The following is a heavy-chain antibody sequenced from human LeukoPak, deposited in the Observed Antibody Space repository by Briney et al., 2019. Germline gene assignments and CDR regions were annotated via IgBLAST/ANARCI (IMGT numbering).Heavy chain of an antibody. CDR1: GFTFSSYG. CDR3: AKSTLRAALDAFDI. D-gene: IGHD2-15*01. V-gene: IGHV3-30*02. Sequence: PGGSLRLSCVASGFTFSSYGMQWVRQAPGKGLEWVAFIGFDGSKIYYADSVKGRFTISRDNSKNTVNLQMNSLRVEDTAVYYCAKSTLRAALDAFDIWGQGTMVTVSS. CDR2: IGFDGSKI. J-gene: IGHJ3*02.